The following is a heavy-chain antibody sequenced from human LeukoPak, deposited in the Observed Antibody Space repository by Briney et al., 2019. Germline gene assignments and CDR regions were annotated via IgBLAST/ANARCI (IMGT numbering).Heavy chain of an antibody. CDR1: GYTFTSYG. J-gene: IGHJ6*04. Sequence: ASVKVSCKASGYTFTSYGISWVRQAPGQGLEWMGWISAYNGNTNYAQKLQGRVTMTTDTSTSTAYMELRSLRSDDTAVYYCARVHTFFRFRGVPPPRYYYGRDVGAKGPTVT. CDR2: ISAYNGNT. V-gene: IGHV1-18*01. D-gene: IGHD3-16*01. CDR3: ARVHTFFRFRGVPPPRYYYGRDV.